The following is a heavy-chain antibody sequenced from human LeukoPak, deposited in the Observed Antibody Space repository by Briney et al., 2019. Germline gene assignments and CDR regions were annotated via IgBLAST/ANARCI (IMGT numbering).Heavy chain of an antibody. J-gene: IGHJ6*02. CDR3: ARTQQGLVYYGMDV. D-gene: IGHD6-19*01. CDR1: GFTFSSYS. CDR2: ISSNGGST. Sequence: GGSLTLSCAASGFTFSSYSMHWVRQAPGKGLEYVSAISSNGGSTYYANSVKGRFTISRDNSKNTLYLQMGSLRAEEMAVYYCARTQQGLVYYGMDVWGQGTTVTVSS. V-gene: IGHV3-64*01.